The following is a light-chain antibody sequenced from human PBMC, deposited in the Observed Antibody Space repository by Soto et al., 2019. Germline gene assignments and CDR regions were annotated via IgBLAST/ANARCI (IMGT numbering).Light chain of an antibody. CDR2: DAS. CDR3: QQFNSYSPYT. J-gene: IGKJ2*01. Sequence: AIPLTQSPSSLSASVGDRVTITCRASQGISSGLAWYQQKPGKAPKLLIYDASSLESGVPSRFSGNGSGTDFALTISSLQPEDFATYYCQQFNSYSPYTFGQGTKLEIK. V-gene: IGKV1-13*02. CDR1: QGISSG.